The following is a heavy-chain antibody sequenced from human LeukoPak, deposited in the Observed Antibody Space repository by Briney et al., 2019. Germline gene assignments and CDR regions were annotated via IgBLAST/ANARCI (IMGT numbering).Heavy chain of an antibody. Sequence: SETLSLTCSVSGGSMNSYYWSWVRQSPGKGLEWIGYIYYSGSTNYNPSLKSRVTISVDTSKNQFSLKLSSVTAADTAVYYCARHVWLQPFDYWGQGTLVTVSS. D-gene: IGHD3-9*01. V-gene: IGHV4-59*08. CDR3: ARHVWLQPFDY. CDR1: GGSMNSYY. CDR2: IYYSGST. J-gene: IGHJ4*02.